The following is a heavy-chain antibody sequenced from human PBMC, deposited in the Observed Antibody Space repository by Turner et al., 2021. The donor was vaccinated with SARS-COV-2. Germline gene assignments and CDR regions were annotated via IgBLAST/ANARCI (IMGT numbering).Heavy chain of an antibody. CDR3: ARLHGHCTSTSCYWDYYFGMDV. CDR1: GYTFTNYD. J-gene: IGHJ6*02. V-gene: IGHV1-8*01. Sequence: QVQLVQSGAEVKKPGASVKVSCKASGYTFTNYDINWVRQATGQGLGWMGWMNPNSGNTGYAQKFPGRVTMTRDTSISTAYMELSSLRSEDTAVYYCARLHGHCTSTSCYWDYYFGMDVWGQGTTVTVSS. D-gene: IGHD2-2*01. CDR2: MNPNSGNT.